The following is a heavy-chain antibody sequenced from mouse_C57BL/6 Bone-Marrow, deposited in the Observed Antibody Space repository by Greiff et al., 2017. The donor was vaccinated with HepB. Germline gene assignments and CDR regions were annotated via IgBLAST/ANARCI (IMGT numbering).Heavy chain of an antibody. CDR3: AKLYYGNYDNAMDY. Sequence: QVQLKESGAELVKPGASVKMSCKASGYTFTTYPIEWMKQNHGKSLEWIGNFHPYNDDTKYNEKFKGKATLTVEKSSSTVYLELSRLTSDDSAVYYCAKLYYGNYDNAMDYWGQGTSVTVSS. CDR2: FHPYNDDT. CDR1: GYTFTTYP. D-gene: IGHD2-1*01. V-gene: IGHV1-47*01. J-gene: IGHJ4*01.